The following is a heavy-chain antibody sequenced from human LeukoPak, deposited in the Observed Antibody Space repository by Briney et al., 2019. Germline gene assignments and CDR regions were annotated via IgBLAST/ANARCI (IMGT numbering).Heavy chain of an antibody. J-gene: IGHJ3*02. V-gene: IGHV4-30-2*01. CDR3: ARGSIFGVVIMAFDI. CDR2: IYHSGST. CDR1: AGSISSGGYS. D-gene: IGHD3-3*01. Sequence: SQTLSLTCAASAGSISSGGYSWSWIRQPPGKGLEWIGYIYHSGSTYYNPSLKSRVTISVDRSKNQFSLKLSSVTAADTAVYYCARGSIFGVVIMAFDIWGQGTMVTVSS.